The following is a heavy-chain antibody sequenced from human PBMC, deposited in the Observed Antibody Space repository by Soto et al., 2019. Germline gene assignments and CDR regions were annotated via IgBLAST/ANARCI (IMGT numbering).Heavy chain of an antibody. CDR3: ARGRYGDY. J-gene: IGHJ4*02. CDR1: GYTFTSYG. D-gene: IGHD1-1*01. V-gene: IGHV1-18*01. Sequence: QVHLVQSGAEVKKPGASVKVSCKASGYTFTSYGITWVRQAPGQGLEWMGWISAHNGNTDYAQKLQGRVIVTGDTHTTTAYMELRRLRSDDTAVYYCARGRYGDYWGQGALVTVSS. CDR2: ISAHNGNT.